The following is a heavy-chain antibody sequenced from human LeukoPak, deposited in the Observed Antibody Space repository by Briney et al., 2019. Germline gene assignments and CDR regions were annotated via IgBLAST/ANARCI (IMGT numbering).Heavy chain of an antibody. V-gene: IGHV1-8*01. CDR2: MNPNSGNT. J-gene: IGHJ6*02. Sequence: ASVKVSCKASGYTFTSYDINWVRQATGQGLEWMGWMNPNSGNTGYAQKFQGRVTMTRNTSISTAYMELSSLRSEDTAVYYCGIVVVPAAPEYYYYYGMDVWGQGTTVTVSS. CDR3: GIVVVPAAPEYYYYYGMDV. CDR1: GYTFTSYD. D-gene: IGHD2-2*01.